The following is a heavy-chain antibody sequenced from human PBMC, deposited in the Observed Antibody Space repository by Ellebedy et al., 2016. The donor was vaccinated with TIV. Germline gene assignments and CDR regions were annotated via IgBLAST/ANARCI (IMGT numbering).Heavy chain of an antibody. Sequence: AASVKVSCKVSGYTLIALSMHWVRQAPGKGLEWLGGFDPGDGETNYAQNFQGRVTMTEDTSSDTAYMELSSLRSEDTAVYYCATDSSKSPLVMVTSGHAFDIWGQGTMVLVS. V-gene: IGHV1-24*01. D-gene: IGHD2-21*02. CDR3: ATDSSKSPLVMVTSGHAFDI. CDR2: FDPGDGET. CDR1: GYTLIALS. J-gene: IGHJ3*02.